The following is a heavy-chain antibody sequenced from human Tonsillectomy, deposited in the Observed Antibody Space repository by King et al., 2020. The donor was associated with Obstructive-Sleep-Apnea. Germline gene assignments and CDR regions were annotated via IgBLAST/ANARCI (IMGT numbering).Heavy chain of an antibody. CDR3: AKALSYDILPYYFDY. D-gene: IGHD3-9*01. CDR2: ISYDGSNK. Sequence: VQLVESGGGVVQPGRSLRLSCAASGFTFSSYGMHWVRQAPGKGLEWVAVISYDGSNKYYADSVKGRFTISRDNSKNTLYLQMNRLRAEDTAVYYCAKALSYDILPYYFDYWGQGTLVTVSS. V-gene: IGHV3-30*18. J-gene: IGHJ4*02. CDR1: GFTFSSYG.